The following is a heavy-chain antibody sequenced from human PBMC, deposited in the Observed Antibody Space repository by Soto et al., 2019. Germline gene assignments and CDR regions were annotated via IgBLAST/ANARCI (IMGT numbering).Heavy chain of an antibody. CDR3: ARDSSSYYDFWSGYFGGSDGMDV. V-gene: IGHV3-21*01. Sequence: GGSLRLSCEASGFTFSSYSMNWVRQTPGKGLEWVSSISSSSSYVYYADSVKGRFTISRDNAKNSLYLQMNSLRAEDTALYYCARDSSSYYDFWSGYFGGSDGMDVWGQGTTVTVSS. CDR1: GFTFSSYS. J-gene: IGHJ6*02. D-gene: IGHD3-3*01. CDR2: ISSSSSYV.